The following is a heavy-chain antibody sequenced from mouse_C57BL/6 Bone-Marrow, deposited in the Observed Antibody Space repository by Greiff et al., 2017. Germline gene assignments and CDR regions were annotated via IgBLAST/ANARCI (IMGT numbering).Heavy chain of an antibody. Sequence: VQLQQSGAELVRPGASVKLSCTASGFNIKDDYMHWVKQRPEQGLEWIGWIDPENGDTEYASKFQGKATITADKSSSTAYMQFSSLTSEDSAIYYCARWLPSYFDVWGTGTTVTVSS. CDR2: IDPENGDT. CDR3: ARWLPSYFDV. D-gene: IGHD2-3*01. V-gene: IGHV14-4*01. J-gene: IGHJ1*03. CDR1: GFNIKDDY.